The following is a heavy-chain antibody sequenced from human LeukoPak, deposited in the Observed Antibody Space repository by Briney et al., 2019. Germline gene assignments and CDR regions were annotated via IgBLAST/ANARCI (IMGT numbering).Heavy chain of an antibody. J-gene: IGHJ6*03. CDR3: TSTFYDFWSGYSVTYYYYYYMDV. CDR1: GFTFSNAW. CDR2: IKSKTDGGTT. Sequence: GGSLRLSCAASGFTFSNAWMSWVRQAPGKGLEWVGRIKSKTDGGTTDYAAPVKGRFTISRDDSKNTLYLQMNSLKTEDTAVYYCTSTFYDFWSGYSVTYYYYYYMDVWGKGTTVTVSS. D-gene: IGHD3-3*01. V-gene: IGHV3-15*01.